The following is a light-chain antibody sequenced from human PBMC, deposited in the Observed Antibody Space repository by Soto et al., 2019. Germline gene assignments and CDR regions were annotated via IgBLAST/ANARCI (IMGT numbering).Light chain of an antibody. V-gene: IGKV1-5*03. CDR1: QSISSW. Sequence: DIQMTQSPSTLSGSVGDRVIITCRASQSISSWLAWYQQKPGKAPKLLIYGASSLDSGVPSRFSGSRSGTEFTLTISSLQPDDFATYYCQHYDGYSALTFGGGTKVEIK. CDR3: QHYDGYSALT. J-gene: IGKJ4*01. CDR2: GAS.